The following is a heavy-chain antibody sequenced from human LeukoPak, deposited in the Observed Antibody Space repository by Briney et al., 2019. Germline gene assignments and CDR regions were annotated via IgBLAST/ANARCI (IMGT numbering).Heavy chain of an antibody. Sequence: ASVKVSCKASGYTFTGYYMHWVRQAPGQGLEWMGWINPNSGGTNYAQKFQGGVTMTRDTSISTAYMELSRLRSDDTAVYYCARAPDFWSGYYTGRAFDIWGQGTMVTVSS. CDR2: INPNSGGT. D-gene: IGHD3-3*01. V-gene: IGHV1-2*02. CDR3: ARAPDFWSGYYTGRAFDI. CDR1: GYTFTGYY. J-gene: IGHJ3*02.